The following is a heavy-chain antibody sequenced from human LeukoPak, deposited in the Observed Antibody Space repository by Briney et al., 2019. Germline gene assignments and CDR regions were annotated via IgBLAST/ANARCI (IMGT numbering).Heavy chain of an antibody. CDR3: TRDTIGSLDY. D-gene: IGHD1-26*01. CDR2: IKQDGSTK. V-gene: IGHV3-7*01. CDR1: GFTFANSW. Sequence: PGGSLRLSCAASGFTFANSWMAWVRQAPGKGLEWVANIKQDGSTKHYADSLKGRFTISRDNPKNSLFLQMNNLRAHDTAIYYCTRDTIGSLDYWGQGILVTVAS. J-gene: IGHJ4*02.